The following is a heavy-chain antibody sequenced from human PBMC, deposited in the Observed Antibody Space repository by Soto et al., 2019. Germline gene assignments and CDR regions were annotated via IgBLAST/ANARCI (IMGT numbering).Heavy chain of an antibody. CDR3: ARGLAVAGTVFDY. CDR1: GGTFSSYA. CDR2: IIPIFGTA. Sequence: VASVKVSCKASGGTFSSYAISWVRQAPGQGLEWMGGIIPIFGTANYAQKFQGRVTITADESTSTAYMELSSLRSEDTAVYYCARGLAVAGTVFDYWGQGTLVTVSS. V-gene: IGHV1-69*13. J-gene: IGHJ4*02. D-gene: IGHD6-19*01.